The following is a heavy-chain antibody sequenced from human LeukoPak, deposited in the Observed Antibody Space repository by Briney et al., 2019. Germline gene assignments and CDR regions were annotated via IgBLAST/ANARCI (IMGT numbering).Heavy chain of an antibody. CDR3: VRTAAVFWYFDL. V-gene: IGHV4-28*06. CDR1: GYSISSSNW. D-gene: IGHD6-13*01. CDR2: IYYSGST. J-gene: IGHJ2*01. Sequence: SETLSLTCAVSGYSISSSNWWGWIRQPPGKGLEWIGYIYYSGSTNYNPSLKSRVTMSVDTSKNQFSLKLSSVTALDTAVYYCVRTAAVFWYFDLWGRGTLVTVSS.